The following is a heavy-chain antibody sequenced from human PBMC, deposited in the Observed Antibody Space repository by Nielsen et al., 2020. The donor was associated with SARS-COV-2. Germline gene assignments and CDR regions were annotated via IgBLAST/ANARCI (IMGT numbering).Heavy chain of an antibody. D-gene: IGHD2-15*01. Sequence: SETLSLTCTVSGGSVSSGSYYWSWIRQPPGKGLEWIGYIYYSGSTNYNPSLKSRVTISVDTSKNQFSLKLSSVTAADTAVYYCASLDIVLGYCSGGSCSDYWGQGTLVTVSS. CDR1: GGSVSSGSYY. J-gene: IGHJ4*02. CDR3: ASLDIVLGYCSGGSCSDY. V-gene: IGHV4-61*01. CDR2: IYYSGST.